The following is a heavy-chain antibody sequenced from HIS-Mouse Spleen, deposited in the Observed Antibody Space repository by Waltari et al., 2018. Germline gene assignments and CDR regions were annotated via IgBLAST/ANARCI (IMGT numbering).Heavy chain of an antibody. CDR1: GGSISSSSYY. D-gene: IGHD6-13*01. CDR3: AREIPYSSSWYDWYFDL. J-gene: IGHJ2*01. CDR2: IYYSGIT. Sequence: QLQLQESGPGLVKPSETLSLTCTVSGGSISSSSYYWGWIRQPPGKGLEWIGSIYYSGITYDNPALKSRVTISVDTSKNQFSLKRSSVTAADTAVYYCAREIPYSSSWYDWYFDLWGRGTLVTVSS. V-gene: IGHV4-39*07.